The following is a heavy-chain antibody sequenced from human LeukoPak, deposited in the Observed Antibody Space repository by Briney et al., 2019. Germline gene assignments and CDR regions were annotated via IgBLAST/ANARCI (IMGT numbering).Heavy chain of an antibody. CDR2: IETSGTT. CDR3: ARPSGSSRTLAY. V-gene: IGHV4-61*02. CDR1: GDSISTGNYL. J-gene: IGHJ4*02. D-gene: IGHD3-10*01. Sequence: SQTLSLTCSVSGDSISTGNYLWTWIRQPAGNGLEWIGRIETSGTTAYNPSLKSRVTISLDTSKNQFSLNLTSVTAADTAVYYCARPSGSSRTLAYWGQGTLVTVSS.